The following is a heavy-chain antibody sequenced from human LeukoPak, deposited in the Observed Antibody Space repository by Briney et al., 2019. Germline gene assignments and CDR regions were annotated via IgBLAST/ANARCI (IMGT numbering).Heavy chain of an antibody. D-gene: IGHD4-17*01. J-gene: IGHJ4*02. CDR2: VYYSGIT. CDR1: GGSISTYY. CDR3: ARHLTSGDYFDY. V-gene: IGHV4-59*08. Sequence: SSETLSLTCTASGGSISTYYWSWLRQPPGKGLEWIGYVYYSGITDYNPSLKSRVTISVDTSKSQFSLKLSSVTAADTAVYYCARHLTSGDYFDYWGQGTLVTVSS.